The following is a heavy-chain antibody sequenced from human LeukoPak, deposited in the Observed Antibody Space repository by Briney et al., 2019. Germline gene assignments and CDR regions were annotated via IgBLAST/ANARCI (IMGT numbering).Heavy chain of an antibody. CDR2: IHYSGST. CDR1: GVSISSDY. CDR3: ARDAGATAY. J-gene: IGHJ4*02. Sequence: SETLSLTCTVSGVSISSDYWTWIRQPPGKGLEWIGYIHYSGSTSYNPSLKSRVTISVDTSKNQFSLKLTSGTSADTAVYYCARDAGATAYWGQGALVTVSS. V-gene: IGHV4-59*01. D-gene: IGHD4/OR15-4a*01.